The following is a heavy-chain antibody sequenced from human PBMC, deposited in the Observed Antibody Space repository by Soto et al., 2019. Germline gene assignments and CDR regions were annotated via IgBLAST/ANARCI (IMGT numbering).Heavy chain of an antibody. CDR2: INSDGSSA. CDR1: GFTFSSYW. CDR3: ARDPAPIGGYDF. V-gene: IGHV3-74*01. D-gene: IGHD6-19*01. J-gene: IGHJ4*02. Sequence: GGSLRLSCAASGFTFSSYWMHQVRQAPGKGLVWVSRINSDGSSAVYADSVRGRFTTSRDNAKNTLYLQMNSLRAEDTAVYYCARDPAPIGGYDFWGQGALVTVSS.